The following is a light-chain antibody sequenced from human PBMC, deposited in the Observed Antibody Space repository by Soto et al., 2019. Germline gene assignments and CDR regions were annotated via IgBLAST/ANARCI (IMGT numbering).Light chain of an antibody. V-gene: IGLV3-21*02. CDR3: QVWDRTSDHSYV. CDR1: NIRTKS. CDR2: DDS. Sequence: SYELAQPPSVSVAPGQTARITCTGNNIRTKSVYWYQQKAGQAPVLVVFDDSARPSGIPERFSGSNSGNTAILTISRVEAGDEADYYCQVWDRTSDHSYVFGTGTKVTVL. J-gene: IGLJ1*01.